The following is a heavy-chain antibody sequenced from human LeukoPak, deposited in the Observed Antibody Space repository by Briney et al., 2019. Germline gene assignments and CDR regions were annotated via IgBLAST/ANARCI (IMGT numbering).Heavy chain of an antibody. D-gene: IGHD6-6*01. Sequence: GGSLRLSCAASGFTFSSYSMNWVRQAPGKGLGWVSSISSSSSYIYYADSVKGRFTISRDNAKNSLYLQMNSLRAEDTAVYYCARGIEYSSSFDYWGQGTLVTVSS. CDR1: GFTFSSYS. V-gene: IGHV3-21*01. CDR2: ISSSSSYI. J-gene: IGHJ4*02. CDR3: ARGIEYSSSFDY.